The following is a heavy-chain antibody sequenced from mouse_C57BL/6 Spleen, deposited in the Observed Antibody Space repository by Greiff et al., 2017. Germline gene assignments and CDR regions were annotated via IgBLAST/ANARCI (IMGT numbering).Heavy chain of an antibody. Sequence: QVQLQQSGAELARPGASVKMSCKASGYTFTSYTMHWVKQRPGQGLEWIGYINPSSGYTNYNQKFKDKATLTADKSSSTAYLQLSSLTSEDSAVYYCSRSSLVTTYHWRPGPTLTFSS. CDR2: INPSSGYT. CDR3: SRSSLVTTYH. J-gene: IGHJ2*01. V-gene: IGHV1-4*01. CDR1: GYTFTSYT. D-gene: IGHD2-2*01.